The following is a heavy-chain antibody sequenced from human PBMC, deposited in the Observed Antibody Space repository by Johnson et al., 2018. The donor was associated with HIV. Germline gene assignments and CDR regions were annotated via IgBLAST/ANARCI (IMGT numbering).Heavy chain of an antibody. J-gene: IGHJ3*02. V-gene: IGHV3-13*01. CDR1: GFTFSSYD. D-gene: IGHD2-15*01. CDR2: IGTISDT. Sequence: VQLVESGGGVVQPGGSLRLSCAASGFTFSSYDMHWVRQPTGKGLEWVSTIGTISDTYYSGSVKGRFTISRENAKNSLYLQMNSLRAGDTAVYYCARRNGDIHAFDIWGQGTMVTVSS. CDR3: ARRNGDIHAFDI.